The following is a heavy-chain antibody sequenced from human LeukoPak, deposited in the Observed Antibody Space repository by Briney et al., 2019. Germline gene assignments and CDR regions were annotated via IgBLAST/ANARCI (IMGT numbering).Heavy chain of an antibody. CDR1: GGSFSGYY. CDR3: ARNRFRAGAGDY. CDR2: INHSGST. V-gene: IGHV4-34*01. J-gene: IGHJ4*02. D-gene: IGHD6-19*01. Sequence: KPSEPLSLTSAVYGGSFSGYYWSWIRQPPGKGLEWIGEINHSGSTNYNPSLKSRVTTSVDTSKNQFSLKLSSVTAADTAVYYCARNRFRAGAGDYWGQGTLVTVSS.